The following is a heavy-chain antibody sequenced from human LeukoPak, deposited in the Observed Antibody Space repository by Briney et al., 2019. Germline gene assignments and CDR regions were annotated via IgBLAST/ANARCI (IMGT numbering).Heavy chain of an antibody. J-gene: IGHJ6*02. CDR3: VKDLGSAITSALALDV. D-gene: IGHD2-15*01. CDR1: GFTFSSHW. Sequence: GGSLRLSCAASGFTFSSHWMGWVRQAPGKGLEWVANIKQDGSEKYYVGSVKGRFTISRDNRKNLLHLQMNSLRPDDSAVYYCVKDLGSAITSALALDVWGQGTTVTVSS. CDR2: IKQDGSEK. V-gene: IGHV3-7*03.